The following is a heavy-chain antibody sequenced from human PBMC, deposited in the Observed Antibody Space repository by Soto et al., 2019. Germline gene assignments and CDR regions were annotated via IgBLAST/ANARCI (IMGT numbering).Heavy chain of an antibody. Sequence: QVQLQQSGPGLVKPSQTLSITCDISGDSVSSNSAAWNWIRQPPSRGLEWLGRTYYRSKWYNDYALSVKGRIIIDPDTSKNQFSLQLNSATPEDTTVYYCARDMLGYYFDYWGQGNLVTVSS. V-gene: IGHV6-1*01. D-gene: IGHD3-16*01. CDR2: TYYRSKWYN. CDR1: GDSVSSNSAA. CDR3: ARDMLGYYFDY. J-gene: IGHJ4*02.